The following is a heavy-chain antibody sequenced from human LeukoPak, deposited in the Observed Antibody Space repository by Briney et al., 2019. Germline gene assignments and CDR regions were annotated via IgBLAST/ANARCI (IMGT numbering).Heavy chain of an antibody. Sequence: GGSLRLSCAASGFTFSNYWMTWVRQAPGKGLEWVANIKQDGTEKYYVDSVKGRFTISRDNAENSLYLQMNSLRAEDTAVYYCTRDTGCPGGTCYSFYDYWGQGTLVTVST. CDR2: IKQDGTEK. J-gene: IGHJ4*02. V-gene: IGHV3-7*01. D-gene: IGHD2-15*01. CDR3: TRDTGCPGGTCYSFYDY. CDR1: GFTFSNYW.